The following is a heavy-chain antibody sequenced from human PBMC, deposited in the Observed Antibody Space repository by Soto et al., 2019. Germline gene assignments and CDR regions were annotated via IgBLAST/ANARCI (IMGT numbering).Heavy chain of an antibody. D-gene: IGHD4-17*01. J-gene: IGHJ3*02. Sequence: QVQLVESGGGVVQPGRSLRLSCAASGFTFSSYGMHWVRQAPGKGLEWVAVISYDGSNKYYADSVKGRFTISRDNSKNTLYLQMNSLRAEDTAVYYCAKDTTVTTWPAFDIWGQGTMVTVSS. CDR3: AKDTTVTTWPAFDI. V-gene: IGHV3-30*18. CDR1: GFTFSSYG. CDR2: ISYDGSNK.